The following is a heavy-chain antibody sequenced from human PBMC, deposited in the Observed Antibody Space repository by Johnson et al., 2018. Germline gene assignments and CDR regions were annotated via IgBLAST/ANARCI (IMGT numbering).Heavy chain of an antibody. Sequence: QVQLQQWGAGLLKPSETLSLTCAVYGGSFSGYYWSWIRQPPGKGLEWIGEINHSGSTNYNPSLKSRVTISVDTSKNQFSLKLSSVTAADTAVYYCARRSRVYYTQGAEYFQHWVQGTLVTVSS. CDR3: ARRSRVYYTQGAEYFQH. CDR2: INHSGST. D-gene: IGHD3-3*01. CDR1: GGSFSGYY. J-gene: IGHJ1*01. V-gene: IGHV4-34*01.